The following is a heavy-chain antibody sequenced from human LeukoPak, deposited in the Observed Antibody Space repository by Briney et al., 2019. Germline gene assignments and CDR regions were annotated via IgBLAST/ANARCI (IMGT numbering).Heavy chain of an antibody. J-gene: IGHJ3*02. CDR2: IYPGDSDT. CDR1: GYTFSSNW. Sequence: GESLRISCKGSGYTFSSNWIGWVRQMPGKGLEWMGIIYPGDSDTRYSPSFQGQVTISADKSISTAYLQWSSLKASDTAMYYCARRGYSYGYVIDAFDIWGQGTMVTVSS. V-gene: IGHV5-51*01. CDR3: ARRGYSYGYVIDAFDI. D-gene: IGHD5-18*01.